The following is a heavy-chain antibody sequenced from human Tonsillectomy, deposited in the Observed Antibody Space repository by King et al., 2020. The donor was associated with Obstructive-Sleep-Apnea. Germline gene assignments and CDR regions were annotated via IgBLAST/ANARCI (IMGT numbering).Heavy chain of an antibody. CDR1: GGSISSSSYY. J-gene: IGHJ4*02. V-gene: IGHV4-39*07. D-gene: IGHD1-26*01. Sequence: QLQESGPGLVKPSETLSLTCTVSGGSISSSSYYWGWIRQPPGKGLEWMWSIFYSWGTYYNPSLKSRVTLSVDTSKNQFSLKLSSWTAADTAIYYCARVQISGRNPIDYWGQGTLVTVSS. CDR3: ARVQISGRNPIDY. CDR2: IFYSWGT.